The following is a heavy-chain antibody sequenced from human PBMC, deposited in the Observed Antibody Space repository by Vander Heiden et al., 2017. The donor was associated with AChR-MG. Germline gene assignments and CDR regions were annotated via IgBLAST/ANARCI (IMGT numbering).Heavy chain of an antibody. Sequence: QLQLQESGSGLVKPSQTLSLTCAVPGGSISSGGYSWSWIRQPPGKGREWIGYIYNSGSTYYNPSLKSRVTISVDRSKNQFSLKLGSVTAADTAVYYCARLYSGYDLFDYWGQGTLVTVSS. J-gene: IGHJ4*02. V-gene: IGHV4-30-2*01. CDR3: ARLYSGYDLFDY. CDR1: GGSISSGGYS. CDR2: IYNSGST. D-gene: IGHD5-12*01.